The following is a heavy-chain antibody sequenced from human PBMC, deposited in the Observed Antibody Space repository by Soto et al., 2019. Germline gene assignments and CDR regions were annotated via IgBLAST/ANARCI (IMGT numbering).Heavy chain of an antibody. V-gene: IGHV1-69*13. J-gene: IGHJ6*02. CDR3: ARPHTMVRGALSHYYYGMDV. D-gene: IGHD3-10*01. Sequence: ASVKVSCKASGGTFSSYAISWVRQAPGQGLEWMGGIIPIFGTANYAQKFQGRVTITADESTSTAYMELSSLRSEDTAVYYCARPHTMVRGALSHYYYGMDVWGQGTTVTVSS. CDR1: GGTFSSYA. CDR2: IIPIFGTA.